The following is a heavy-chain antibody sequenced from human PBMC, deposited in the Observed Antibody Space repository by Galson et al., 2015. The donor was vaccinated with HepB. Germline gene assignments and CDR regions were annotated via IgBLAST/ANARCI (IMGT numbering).Heavy chain of an antibody. CDR2: ISSSSSYT. D-gene: IGHD2-2*01. V-gene: IGHV3-11*03. J-gene: IGHJ6*02. CDR3: ARSAVVVPARLSTPHDYYYYGMDV. CDR1: GFTFSDYY. Sequence: SLRLSCAASGFTFSDYYMSWIRQAPGKGLEWVSYISSSSSYTNYADSVKGRFTISRDNAKNSLYLQMNSLRAEDTAVYYCARSAVVVPARLSTPHDYYYYGMDVWGQGTTVTVSS.